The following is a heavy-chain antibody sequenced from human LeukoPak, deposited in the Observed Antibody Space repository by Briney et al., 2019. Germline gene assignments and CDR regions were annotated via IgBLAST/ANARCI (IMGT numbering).Heavy chain of an antibody. CDR2: IDPSDSYT. CDR1: GYSFTSHW. CDR3: ARSIAAAGTGVDAFDI. D-gene: IGHD6-13*01. V-gene: IGHV5-10-1*01. J-gene: IGHJ3*02. Sequence: GESLRISCKGSGYSFTSHWISWVRQMPGKGLEWMGRIDPSDSYTSYNPPFIVHVSLSADKSIGTAYLRWSSLKASDTAMYYCARSIAAAGTGVDAFDIWGQGTMVTVSS.